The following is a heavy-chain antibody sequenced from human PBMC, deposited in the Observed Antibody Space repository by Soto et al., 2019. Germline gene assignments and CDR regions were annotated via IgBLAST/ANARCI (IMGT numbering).Heavy chain of an antibody. J-gene: IGHJ4*02. CDR3: ARGYSHYAH. D-gene: IGHD4-4*01. Sequence: LSLTCTVSGGSVSRDSNFWSWIRQPPGKGLEWIGCIYYSGPTRYNPSLESRVTISIDSSKNQVSLNLTSVTAADTAVYYCARGYSHYAHWGRGTLVTVSS. CDR1: GGSVSRDSNF. CDR2: IYYSGPT. V-gene: IGHV4-61*01.